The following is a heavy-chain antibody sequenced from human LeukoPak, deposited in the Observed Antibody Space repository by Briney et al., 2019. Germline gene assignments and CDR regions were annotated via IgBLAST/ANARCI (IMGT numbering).Heavy chain of an antibody. CDR1: GGSISSSSYY. V-gene: IGHV4-39*01. D-gene: IGHD3-9*01. CDR2: IYYSGST. Sequence: SETLSLTCTVSGGSISSSSYYWGWIRPPPGKGLEWIGSIYYSGSTYYNPSLKSRVTISVDTYKNQFSLKLSSVTAADTAVYYCAGRYFDWLRGIDPWGQGTLVTVSS. CDR3: AGRYFDWLRGIDP. J-gene: IGHJ5*02.